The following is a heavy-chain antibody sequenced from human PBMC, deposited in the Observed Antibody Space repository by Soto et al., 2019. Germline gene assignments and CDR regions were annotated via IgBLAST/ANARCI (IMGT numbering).Heavy chain of an antibody. D-gene: IGHD1-26*01. CDR3: ARMSGTYYVPDY. J-gene: IGHJ4*02. CDR1: NGSITSGGYY. CDR2: LYHSGST. V-gene: IGHV4-31*03. Sequence: QVQLQESGPRLVEASQTLSLTCTVSNGSITSGGYYWSWIRQPPGKRLEWIDYLYHSGSTFYSPSLQSRLTMSVDTSKNQFSLTLSSVTAADTAVYHCARMSGTYYVPDYWGQGTPVTVSS.